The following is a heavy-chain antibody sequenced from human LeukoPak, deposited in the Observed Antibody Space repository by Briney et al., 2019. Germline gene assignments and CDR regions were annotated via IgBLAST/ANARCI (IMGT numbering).Heavy chain of an antibody. V-gene: IGHV1-8*03. CDR2: MNPNSGNT. CDR3: ARGGHRTLAAAGTGDLDY. D-gene: IGHD6-13*01. J-gene: IGHJ4*02. CDR1: GYTFTSYD. Sequence: ASVKVSCKASGYTFTSYDINWVRQATGQGLEWMGWMNPNSGNTGYAQKFQGRVTITRNTSISTAYMELSSLRSEDTAVYYCARGGHRTLAAAGTGDLDYWGQGTLVTVSS.